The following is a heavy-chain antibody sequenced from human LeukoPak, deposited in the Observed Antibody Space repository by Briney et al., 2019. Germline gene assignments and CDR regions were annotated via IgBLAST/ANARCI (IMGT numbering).Heavy chain of an antibody. CDR3: ASFSGSYYDSSPNH. CDR1: GGSISSSSYY. CDR2: SYYSGST. J-gene: IGHJ5*02. Sequence: SETLSLTCTVSGGSISSSSYYWGWIRQPPGKGLEWIGSSYYSGSTYYNPSLKSRFTISVDTSKNQFSLKLSSVTAADTAVYYCASFSGSYYDSSPNHWGQGTLVTVSS. D-gene: IGHD3-22*01. V-gene: IGHV4-39*01.